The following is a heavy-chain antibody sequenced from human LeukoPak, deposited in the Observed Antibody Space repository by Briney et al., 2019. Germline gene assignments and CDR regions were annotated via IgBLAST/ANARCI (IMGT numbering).Heavy chain of an antibody. Sequence: PSETLSLTXTVSGGSISSYYWSWIRQPAGKGLEWIGRIYTSGSTNYNPSLKSRVTMSVDTSKNQFSLRLSSVTAADTAVYYCASSGPYNWFDPWGQRTLVTVSS. CDR3: ASSGPYNWFDP. CDR2: IYTSGST. J-gene: IGHJ5*02. V-gene: IGHV4-4*07. CDR1: GGSISSYY.